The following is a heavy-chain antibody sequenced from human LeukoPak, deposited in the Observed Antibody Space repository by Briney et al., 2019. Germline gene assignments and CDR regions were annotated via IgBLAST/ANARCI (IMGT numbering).Heavy chain of an antibody. CDR1: GFTFSSYG. J-gene: IGHJ6*02. CDR2: IWYDGSNK. CDR3: AREASAAPMDV. V-gene: IGHV3-33*01. D-gene: IGHD2-15*01. Sequence: VGSPRLSCEASGFTFSSYGMHWVRQAPGKGLEWVAVIWYDGSNKYYADSVKGRFTISRDNSKNTLYLQMNSLRAEDTAVYYCAREASAAPMDVWGQGTTVTVPS.